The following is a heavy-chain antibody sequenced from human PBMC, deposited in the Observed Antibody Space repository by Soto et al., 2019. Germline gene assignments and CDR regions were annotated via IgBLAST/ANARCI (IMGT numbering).Heavy chain of an antibody. CDR1: GFTFSSYG. CDR2: ISYDGSNK. Sequence: PGGSLRLSCAASGFTFSSYGMHWVRQAPGKGLEWVAVISYDGSNKYYADSVKGRFTISRDNSKNTLYLQMNSLRAEDTAVYYCAKSPSGGWGLGFDYWGQGTLVTVSS. J-gene: IGHJ4*02. V-gene: IGHV3-30*18. CDR3: AKSPSGGWGLGFDY. D-gene: IGHD7-27*01.